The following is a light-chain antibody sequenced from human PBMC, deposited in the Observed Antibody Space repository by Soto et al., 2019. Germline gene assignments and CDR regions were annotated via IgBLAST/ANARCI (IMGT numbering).Light chain of an antibody. CDR3: SSYAGRNNVV. CDR2: EVT. V-gene: IGLV2-8*01. CDR1: SSDVGDYNF. J-gene: IGLJ2*01. Sequence: QSALTQPPSASGSPGQSVTISCTGTSSDVGDYNFVSWYQQHPAKAPKLMIYEVTNRPSGVPDRFSGSKSGTTASLTVSGLQAEDDADYYCSSYAGRNNVVFGGGTQLTVL.